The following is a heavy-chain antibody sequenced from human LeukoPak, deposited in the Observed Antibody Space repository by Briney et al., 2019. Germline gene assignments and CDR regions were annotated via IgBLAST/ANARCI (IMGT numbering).Heavy chain of an antibody. CDR2: VYYSGST. V-gene: IGHV4-39*01. D-gene: IGHD6-19*01. Sequence: SETLSLTCTVSGGPINSSSYYWGWIRQPPGRGLECIGSVYYSGSTFYNPSLKSRLTMSIDTSKNQFSLRLGSVTAADTAAYYCARRGGSGWYSQVDYWGQGTLITVSS. CDR3: ARRGGSGWYSQVDY. J-gene: IGHJ4*02. CDR1: GGPINSSSYY.